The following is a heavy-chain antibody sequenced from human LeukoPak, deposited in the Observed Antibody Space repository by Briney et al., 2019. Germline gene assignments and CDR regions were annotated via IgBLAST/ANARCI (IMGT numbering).Heavy chain of an antibody. CDR2: IRYDGSNK. CDR3: AKEESGYNSDYFDY. V-gene: IGHV3-30*02. CDR1: GFTFSCYG. D-gene: IGHD5-24*01. J-gene: IGHJ4*02. Sequence: GGSLRLSCAASGFTFSCYGMHWVRQAPGKGLEWVAFIRYDGSNKYYADSVKGRFTISRDNSKNTLYLQMNSLRAEDTAVYYCAKEESGYNSDYFDYWGQGTLVTVSS.